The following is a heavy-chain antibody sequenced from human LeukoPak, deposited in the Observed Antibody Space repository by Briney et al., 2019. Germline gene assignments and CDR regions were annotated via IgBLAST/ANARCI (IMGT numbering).Heavy chain of an antibody. V-gene: IGHV3-21*01. CDR1: GFTFGSYS. Sequence: PGGSLRLSCAASGFTFGSYSMNWVRQAPGKGLEWVSSISSSSSYIYYADSVKGRFTISRDNAKNSLYLQMNSLRAEDTAVYYCAKVRGSYGYLDYWGQGTLVTVSS. CDR3: AKVRGSYGYLDY. D-gene: IGHD5-18*01. J-gene: IGHJ4*02. CDR2: ISSSSSYI.